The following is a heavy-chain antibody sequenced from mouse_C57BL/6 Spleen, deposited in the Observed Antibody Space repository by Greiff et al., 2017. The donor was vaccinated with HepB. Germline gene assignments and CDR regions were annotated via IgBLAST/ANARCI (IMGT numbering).Heavy chain of an antibody. D-gene: IGHD2-2*01. J-gene: IGHJ3*01. CDR2: ISSGGSYT. CDR1: GFTFSSYG. CDR3: AAKGYDGFAY. Sequence: EVKLMESGGDLVKPGGSLKLSCAASGFTFSSYGMSWVRQTPDKRLEWVATISSGGSYTYYPDSVKGRCTISRDNAKNTLYLQMSSLKSEDTAMYYCAAKGYDGFAYWGQGTLVTVSA. V-gene: IGHV5-6*01.